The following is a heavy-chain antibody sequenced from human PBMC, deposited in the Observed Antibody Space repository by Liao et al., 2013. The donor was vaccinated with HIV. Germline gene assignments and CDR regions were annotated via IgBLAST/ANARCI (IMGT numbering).Heavy chain of an antibody. Sequence: QLQLQESGPGLLKPSETLSLTCAVYGGSFSGYYWSWIRQPPGKGLEWIGEINHSGSTNYNPSLKSRVTISVDTSKNQFSLKLSSVTAADTAVYYCARGRTRGYRTHFDYWGQGTLVTVSS. CDR1: GGSFSGYY. CDR2: INHSGST. D-gene: IGHD5-18*01. CDR3: ARGRTRGYRTHFDY. V-gene: IGHV4-34*01. J-gene: IGHJ4*02.